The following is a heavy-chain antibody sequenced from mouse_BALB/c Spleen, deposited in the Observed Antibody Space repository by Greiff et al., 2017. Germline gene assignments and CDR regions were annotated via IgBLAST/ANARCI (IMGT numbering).Heavy chain of an antibody. CDR1: GFTFSSYG. CDR2: INSNGGST. J-gene: IGHJ4*01. D-gene: IGHD4-1*01. V-gene: IGHV5-6-3*01. Sequence: EVKLQESGGGLVQPGGSLKLSCAASGFTFSSYGMSWVRQTPDKRLELVATINSNGGSTYYPDSVKGRFTISRDNAKNTLYLQMSSLKSEDTAMYYCARDEVGRAMDYWGQGTSVTVSS. CDR3: ARDEVGRAMDY.